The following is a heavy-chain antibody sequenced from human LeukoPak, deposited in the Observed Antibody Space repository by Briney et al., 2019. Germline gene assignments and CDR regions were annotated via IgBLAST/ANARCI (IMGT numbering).Heavy chain of an antibody. Sequence: GGSLRLSCAASGFSFSSYEMNWVRQAPGKGLEWVSYISSSGSTIYYADSVKGRFTISRDNAKNSLYLQMNSLRAEDTAVYYCARADKYSYGRGDYYFDYWGQGTLVTVSS. CDR1: GFSFSSYE. V-gene: IGHV3-48*03. J-gene: IGHJ4*02. D-gene: IGHD5-18*01. CDR2: ISSSGSTI. CDR3: ARADKYSYGRGDYYFDY.